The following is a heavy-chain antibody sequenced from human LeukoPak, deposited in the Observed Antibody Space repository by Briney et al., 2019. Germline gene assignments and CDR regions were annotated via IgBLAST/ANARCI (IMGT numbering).Heavy chain of an antibody. CDR3: AKTRPLDSSSWSHGDY. CDR2: ISGSGAGT. D-gene: IGHD6-13*01. CDR1: GFIFSRYG. J-gene: IGHJ4*02. V-gene: IGHV3-23*01. Sequence: GGSLRLSCAASGFIFSRYGMTWVRQAPGKGLEWVAAISGSGAGTYYADSVKGRFTISRDNFKNTLYLQMNSLRAEDTAIYYCAKTRPLDSSSWSHGDYWGQGTLVTVSS.